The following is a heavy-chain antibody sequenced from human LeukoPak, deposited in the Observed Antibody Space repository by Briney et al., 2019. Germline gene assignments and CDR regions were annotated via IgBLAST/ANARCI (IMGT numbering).Heavy chain of an antibody. CDR2: IYPSGGST. D-gene: IGHD1-14*01. CDR1: GFTFTGYT. J-gene: IGHJ4*01. CDR3: ARSRSDF. V-gene: IGHV3-23*01. Sequence: GGSLRLSCAASGFTFTGYTMSWVRQVSGKGLEWVSSIYPSGGSTFYADSVKGRFTISRNNSKTTLYLQMNSLRAEDTAVYYCARSRSDFWGHGTLVAVSS.